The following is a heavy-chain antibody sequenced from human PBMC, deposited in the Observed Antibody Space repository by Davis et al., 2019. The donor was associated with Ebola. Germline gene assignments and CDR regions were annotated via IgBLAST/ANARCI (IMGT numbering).Heavy chain of an antibody. V-gene: IGHV3-7*03. CDR1: GFTFSNSW. Sequence: GESLKTSCAASGFTFSNSWMSWVRHAPVKGLEWVANIKQDGSEKQYVDSVKGRFTISRDNAKNSLYLQMNSLRAEDTAVYYCARGLLWFGESVYWYFDLWGRGTLVTVSS. CDR3: ARGLLWFGESVYWYFDL. J-gene: IGHJ2*01. D-gene: IGHD3-10*01. CDR2: IKQDGSEK.